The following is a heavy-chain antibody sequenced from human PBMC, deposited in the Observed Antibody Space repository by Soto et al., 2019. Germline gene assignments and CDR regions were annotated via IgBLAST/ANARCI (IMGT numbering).Heavy chain of an antibody. CDR2: IYYSGST. D-gene: IGHD2-2*01. J-gene: IGHJ4*02. CDR1: GCAISSGGYY. V-gene: IGHV4-31*03. Sequence: SDTLSLTFTVSGCAISSGGYYWTWILQHPGKGLEWIGYIYYSGSTYYNPSLKSRVTISVDTSKNQFSLKLSSVTAADTAVYSCARSVLPWGQGTLVNVAS. CDR3: ARSVLP.